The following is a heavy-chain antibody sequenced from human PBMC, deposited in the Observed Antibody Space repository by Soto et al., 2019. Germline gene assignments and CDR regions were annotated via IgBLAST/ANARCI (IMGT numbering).Heavy chain of an antibody. J-gene: IGHJ4*02. CDR3: ARGYSGTYRRGF. CDR1: GFSFSNYW. V-gene: IGHV3-74*01. Sequence: EVQLVESGGGLVQPGGSLRLSCAASGFSFSNYWMHWVRQAPGKGLVWVSRINSDGSTTNYADSVMGRFSISRDNAKNTLYLQMNSLRAEDTAVYYCARGYSGTYRRGFWGQGTLVTVSS. CDR2: INSDGSTT. D-gene: IGHD1-26*01.